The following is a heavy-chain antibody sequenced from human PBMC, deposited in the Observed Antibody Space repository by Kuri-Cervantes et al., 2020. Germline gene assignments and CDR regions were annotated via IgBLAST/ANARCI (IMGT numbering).Heavy chain of an antibody. D-gene: IGHD3-22*01. J-gene: IGHJ4*02. CDR1: GGSISSSSYY. V-gene: IGHV4-39*01. CDR2: IYYSGST. Sequence: SETLSLTCTVSGGSISSSSYYWGWIRQPPGKGLEWIGSIYYSGSTYYNPSLKSRVTISVDTSKNQFSLKLSSVTAADTAVYYCARGLIVATIPLLNYYDSSGYYSSYFDCWGQGTLVTVSS. CDR3: ARGLIVATIPLLNYYDSSGYYSSYFDC.